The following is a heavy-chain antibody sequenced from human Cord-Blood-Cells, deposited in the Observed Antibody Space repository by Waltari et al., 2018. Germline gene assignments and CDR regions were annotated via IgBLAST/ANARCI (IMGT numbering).Heavy chain of an antibody. CDR3: ARATPLSRYSSGWYAY. CDR1: GGSFSGYY. Sequence: QVQLQQWGAGLLKPSETLSLTCAVYGGSFSGYYWSWIRQPPGKGLEWIGESNHSGSTNYNPSLKSRVTISVDTSKNQFSLKLSSVTAADTAVYYCARATPLSRYSSGWYAYWGQGTLVTVSS. J-gene: IGHJ4*02. CDR2: SNHSGST. V-gene: IGHV4-34*01. D-gene: IGHD6-19*01.